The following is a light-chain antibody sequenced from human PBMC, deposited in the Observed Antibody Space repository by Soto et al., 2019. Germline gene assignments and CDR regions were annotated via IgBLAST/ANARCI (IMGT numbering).Light chain of an antibody. CDR3: GTWDSSLIAL. CDR1: SSNIGSND. Sequence: QSVLTQPRSVSAAPGQKVTISCSGNSSNIGSNDVSWYQQLPGKAPKLLIYENSQRPSGIPDRFSGSKSGTSATLGITGLQTGDEADYYCGTWDSSLIALFGTGTKVTV. CDR2: ENS. J-gene: IGLJ1*01. V-gene: IGLV1-51*02.